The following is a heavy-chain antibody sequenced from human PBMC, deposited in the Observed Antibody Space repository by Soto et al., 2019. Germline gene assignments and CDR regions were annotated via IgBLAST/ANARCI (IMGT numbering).Heavy chain of an antibody. J-gene: IGHJ6*01. D-gene: IGHD2-15*01. CDR1: GFTFSDYY. CDR2: ISSSGTTI. CDR3: ARGKSIFYGLDV. Sequence: GGSLRVSCAASGFTFSDYYISWSRQAPGKGLEWVSYISSSGTTIYHADSVKGRFTISRDNAKNSLFLQMNSLRAEDTAVYYCARGKSIFYGLDVWGQGTTVTVS. V-gene: IGHV3-11*01.